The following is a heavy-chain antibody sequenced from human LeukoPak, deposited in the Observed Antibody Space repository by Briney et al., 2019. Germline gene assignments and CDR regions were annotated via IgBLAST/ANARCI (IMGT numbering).Heavy chain of an antibody. CDR2: INHSGST. J-gene: IGHJ4*02. CDR3: ARGQFWLERRGVFDY. Sequence: SETLSLTCAVYGGSFSGYYWSWIRQPPGKGLEWIGEINHSGSTNYNPSLKSRVTISVDTSKNQFSLKLSSVTAADTAVYYCARGQFWLERRGVFDYWGQGTLVTVSS. D-gene: IGHD1-1*01. CDR1: GGSFSGYY. V-gene: IGHV4-34*01.